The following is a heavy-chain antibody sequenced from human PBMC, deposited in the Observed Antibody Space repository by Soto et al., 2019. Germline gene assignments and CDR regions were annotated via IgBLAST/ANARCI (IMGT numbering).Heavy chain of an antibody. CDR3: ARVSTSGYFTLAA. CDR1: GYTFTYYD. Sequence: QVQLVQSGPEVKKPGASLKVSCKASGYTFTYYDVTWVRQAPGQGLEWMGWISAHNGNTNYAQKFQGRVTMTTDSSTTTAYMELRSLRSDDTAVYYWARVSTSGYFTLAAWGQGTPVTVSS. J-gene: IGHJ5*02. V-gene: IGHV1-18*01. CDR2: ISAHNGNT. D-gene: IGHD5-12*01.